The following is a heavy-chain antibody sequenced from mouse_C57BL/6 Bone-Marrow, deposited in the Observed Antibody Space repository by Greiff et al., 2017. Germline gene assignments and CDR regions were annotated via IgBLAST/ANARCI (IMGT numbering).Heavy chain of an antibody. CDR3: ARLGRECHNPCYAMDY. CDR2: IYPSDSET. Sequence: VQLQQPGAELVRPGSSVKLSCKASGYTFTSYWLDWVKQRPGQGLEWIGNIYPSDSETHYNQKFKDKATLTVDKSSSTAYMQLSSLTSEDSAVYYCARLGRECHNPCYAMDYWGQGTSVTVSS. D-gene: IGHD6-1*01. J-gene: IGHJ4*01. V-gene: IGHV1-61*01. CDR1: GYTFTSYW.